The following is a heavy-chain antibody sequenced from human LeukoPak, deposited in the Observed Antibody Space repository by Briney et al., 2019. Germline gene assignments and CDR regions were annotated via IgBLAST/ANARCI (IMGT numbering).Heavy chain of an antibody. CDR3: ATTAVVVAADQLGARGDYFDY. Sequence: PSETLSLTCAVYGGSFSGYYRSWIRQPPGKGLEWIGEINHSGSTNYNPSLKSRVTISVDTSKNQFSLKLSSVTAADTAVYYCATTAVVVAADQLGARGDYFDYWGEGTLVTVSS. J-gene: IGHJ4*02. D-gene: IGHD2-15*01. CDR2: INHSGST. V-gene: IGHV4-34*01. CDR1: GGSFSGYY.